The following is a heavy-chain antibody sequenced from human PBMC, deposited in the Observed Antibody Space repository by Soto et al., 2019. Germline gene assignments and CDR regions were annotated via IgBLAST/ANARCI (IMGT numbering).Heavy chain of an antibody. CDR1: GFAFRSYG. Sequence: QIQLVESGGGVVQPGRSLRLSCAASGFAFRSYGMHWVRQVPDRGLDWLSVISYDKNTIHYAGTVRGRFTISRDNSKNAVYLDIKSLRPEDTAIYYCAKGGATAAVLDYWGQGTLVTVSP. D-gene: IGHD3-10*02. V-gene: IGHV3-30*18. CDR3: AKGGATAAVLDY. J-gene: IGHJ4*02. CDR2: ISYDKNTI.